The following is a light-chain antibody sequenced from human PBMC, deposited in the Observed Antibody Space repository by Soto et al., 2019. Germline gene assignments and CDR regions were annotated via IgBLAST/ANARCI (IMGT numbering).Light chain of an antibody. CDR1: KLGDKY. CDR2: QDS. J-gene: IGLJ2*01. Sequence: SYELTQPPSVSVSPGQTASITCSADKLGDKYACWYQQKPGQSPVLVIYQDSKRPSGIPERFSGSNSGNTATLTISGTQAMDEADNYCQVWDSSTHVVFGGGTKLTVL. CDR3: QVWDSSTHVV. V-gene: IGLV3-1*01.